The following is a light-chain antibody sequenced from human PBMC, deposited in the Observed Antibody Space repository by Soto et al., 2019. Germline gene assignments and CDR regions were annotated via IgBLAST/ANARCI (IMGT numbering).Light chain of an antibody. CDR3: QQYNSYSRT. CDR1: QSISSW. J-gene: IGKJ1*01. CDR2: KAS. Sequence: DTQMTQSPSTLSASVGDRVTITCRASQSISSWLAWYQQNPGKAPKLLIYKASSLESGVPSRFSGSGSGTEFTLTISSLQPDDFATYYCQQYNSYSRTFGQGTKVEIK. V-gene: IGKV1-5*03.